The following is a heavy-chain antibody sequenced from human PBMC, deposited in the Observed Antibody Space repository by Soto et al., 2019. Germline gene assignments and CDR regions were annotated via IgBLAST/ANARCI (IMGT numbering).Heavy chain of an antibody. CDR2: ISAYNGNT. Sequence: GPSVTVSCKASGYTFTSYGISWVRQAPGQGLEWMGWISAYNGNTNYAQKLQGRVTMTTDTSTSTAYMELRSLRSDDTAVYYCAREGSSSSYYYYGMDVWGQGTTVTVSS. CDR1: GYTFTSYG. CDR3: AREGSSSSYYYYGMDV. V-gene: IGHV1-18*01. J-gene: IGHJ6*02. D-gene: IGHD6-6*01.